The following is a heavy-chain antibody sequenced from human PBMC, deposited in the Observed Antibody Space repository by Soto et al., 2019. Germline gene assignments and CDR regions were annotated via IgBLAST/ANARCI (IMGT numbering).Heavy chain of an antibody. CDR1: GFIFTSYI. CDR3: ARHKGLLFGGNFDS. D-gene: IGHD3-16*01. CDR2: VSYDGSKK. J-gene: IGHJ4*02. Sequence: QVQLVESGGGVVQPRRSLRLSCAASGFIFTSYIVHWVRQAPGKGLEWVASVSYDGSKKHYADSVKGRFSISRDNSKNTVYLQMNSLRTEDTAVYYCARHKGLLFGGNFDSWGQGTLVTVSS. V-gene: IGHV3-30-3*01.